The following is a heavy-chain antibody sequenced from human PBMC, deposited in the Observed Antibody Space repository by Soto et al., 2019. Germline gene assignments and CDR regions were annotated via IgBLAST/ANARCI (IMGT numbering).Heavy chain of an antibody. CDR2: IYYSGST. J-gene: IGHJ6*02. Sequence: QVQLQESGPGLVKPSQTLSLTCTVSGGSISSGGYYWSWIRQHPGKGLEWIGYIYYSGSTYYNPSLKSRVTISVDTSKKQFSLKLSSVTAADTAVYYCARWGDPRTGLDYYGMDVWGQGTTVTVSS. CDR1: GGSISSGGYY. V-gene: IGHV4-31*03. CDR3: ARWGDPRTGLDYYGMDV. D-gene: IGHD3-16*01.